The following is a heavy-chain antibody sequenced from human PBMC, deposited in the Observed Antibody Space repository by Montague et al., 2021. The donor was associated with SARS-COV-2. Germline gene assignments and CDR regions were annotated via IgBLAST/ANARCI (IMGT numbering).Heavy chain of an antibody. V-gene: IGHV4-34*01. CDR3: ARGHLSVSMIVVVFTSASYYFDY. CDR2: IKQSGST. Sequence: SETLSLTCAVYGGSFGNDHWSWIRQPPGKGLEWIGDIKQSGSTNSNPSLTRRGPISVATSKNQFSLKLTPVTAADTAVYFCARGHLSVSMIVVVFTSASYYFDYWGQGAQVTVSS. CDR1: GGSFGNDH. J-gene: IGHJ4*02. D-gene: IGHD3-22*01.